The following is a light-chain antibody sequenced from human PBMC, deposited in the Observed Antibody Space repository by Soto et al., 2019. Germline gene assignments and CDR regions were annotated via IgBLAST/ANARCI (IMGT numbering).Light chain of an antibody. V-gene: IGKV3D-20*02. CDR3: QQRSNWPLT. CDR1: QSVSSNY. Sequence: EVVLTQSPAALSVSPGERATLSCRASQSVSSNYLAWYQQKPGQAPRLLIYDASNRATGIPARFSGSGSGTDFTLTISSLEPEDFAVYYCQQRSNWPLTFGGGTKV. CDR2: DAS. J-gene: IGKJ4*01.